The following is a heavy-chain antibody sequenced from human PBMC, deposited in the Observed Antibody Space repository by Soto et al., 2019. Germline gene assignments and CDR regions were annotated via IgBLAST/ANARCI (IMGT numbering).Heavy chain of an antibody. J-gene: IGHJ6*03. CDR3: GRQASDFYNGSSRSYLDV. CDR2: MRSKANSYAT. D-gene: IGHD3-10*01. CDR1: GFTFGGAA. Sequence: EVQLVESGGGLVQVGGSLKLSCAASGFTFGGAAMHWVRQASGKGLEWLGRMRSKANSYATAYAASVKGRFTISRDDSANTAYLQMDSLKTEDTAVYYCGRQASDFYNGSSRSYLDVWGKGTTVTVSS. V-gene: IGHV3-73*01.